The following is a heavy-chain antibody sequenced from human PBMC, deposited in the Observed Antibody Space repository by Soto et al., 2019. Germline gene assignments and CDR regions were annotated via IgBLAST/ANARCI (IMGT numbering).Heavy chain of an antibody. Sequence: GGSLRLSCAASGFTFSSYWMGWGRQAPGKGLEWVANIRKDGSEKNYVDSVKGRFTISRDNTKNSLYLQMNSLTAEDTAVYYCVESGGAADYWGQGTLVTVSS. CDR1: GFTFSSYW. CDR3: VESGGAADY. V-gene: IGHV3-7*03. J-gene: IGHJ4*02. CDR2: IRKDGSEK. D-gene: IGHD2-8*02.